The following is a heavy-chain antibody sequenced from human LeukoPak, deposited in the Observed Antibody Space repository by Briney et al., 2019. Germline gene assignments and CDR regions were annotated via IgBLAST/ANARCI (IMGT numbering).Heavy chain of an antibody. V-gene: IGHV3-9*01. Sequence: PGGSLRLSCAASGFTFDDYAMHWVRQAPGKGLEWVSGISWNSGSIGYADSLKGRFTISRDNAKNSLYLQMNSLRAEDTALYYCAKDMLGYYGSGSYYYWGQGTLVTVSS. CDR1: GFTFDDYA. CDR2: ISWNSGSI. CDR3: AKDMLGYYGSGSYYY. J-gene: IGHJ4*02. D-gene: IGHD3-10*01.